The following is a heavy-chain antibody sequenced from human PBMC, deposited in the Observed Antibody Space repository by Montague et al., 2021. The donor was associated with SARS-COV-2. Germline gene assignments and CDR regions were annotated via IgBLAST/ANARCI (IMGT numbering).Heavy chain of an antibody. D-gene: IGHD3-10*01. J-gene: IGHJ6*02. CDR2: IYKSGTT. CDR3: ASDLGGIDV. Sequence: TLSLTCTVSGGSISYDCYVWNWIRQHPGKGLEWFVYIYKSGTTQYNLSLKSRVSLSVYTSKNQFSLNLRPATAADTALYYCASDLGGIDVWGQGTTVIVSS. V-gene: IGHV4-31*03. CDR1: GGSISYDCYV.